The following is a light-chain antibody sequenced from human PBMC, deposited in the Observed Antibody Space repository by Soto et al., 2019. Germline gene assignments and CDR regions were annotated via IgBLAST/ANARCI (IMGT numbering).Light chain of an antibody. CDR3: QHYGFSLRT. J-gene: IGKJ1*01. V-gene: IGKV3-20*01. CDR2: GAS. CDR1: QSVTSTY. Sequence: EIVLTQSPGTLSLSPGERATLSCRASQSVTSTYLGWYQQKPGQAPSLLIYGASSRATGIPDRFSGSGSGTDFTLTISRLEPEDFAVYYCQHYGFSLRTFGQGSKVEI.